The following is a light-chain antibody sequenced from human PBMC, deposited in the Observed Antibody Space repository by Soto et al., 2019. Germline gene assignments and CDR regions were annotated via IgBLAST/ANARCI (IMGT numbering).Light chain of an antibody. CDR1: SYNIGSDYD. V-gene: IGLV1-40*01. J-gene: IGLJ1*01. CDR2: GNN. CDR3: QSYDSSLSGYV. Sequence: QPVLTQPPSVSGAPGQRVTISCTGSSYNIGSDYDVHWYQQLPGTAPKLLIYGNNNRPSGVPDRFSGTKSGASASLAITGLQAEDEADYYCQSYDSSLSGYVFGTGTKLTVL.